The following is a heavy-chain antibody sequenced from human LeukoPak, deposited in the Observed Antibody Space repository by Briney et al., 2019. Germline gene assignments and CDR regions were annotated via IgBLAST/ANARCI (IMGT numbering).Heavy chain of an antibody. J-gene: IGHJ4*02. CDR1: GCTFTSYG. V-gene: IGHV1-18*04. CDR3: ARDGVDILTGYPPSY. Sequence: ASVKVSCKASGCTFTSYGISWARQAPGQGLEWMGWISAYNGNTNYAQKLQGRVTMTTDTSTSTAYMELRSLRSDDTAVYYCARDGVDILTGYPPSYWGQGTLVTVSS. CDR2: ISAYNGNT. D-gene: IGHD3-9*01.